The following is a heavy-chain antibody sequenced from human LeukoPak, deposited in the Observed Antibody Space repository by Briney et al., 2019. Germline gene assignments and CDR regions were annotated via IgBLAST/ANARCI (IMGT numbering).Heavy chain of an antibody. J-gene: IGHJ4*02. CDR3: ARGDGYNFFDY. CDR1: GFSVTNNY. Sequence: GGSLRLSCAASGFSVTNNYMSWVRQAPGKGLEWVSVFYVGGATYYADSVKGRFPISRDNSENTLYLQMNSLRAEDTAVYYCARGDGYNFFDYWGQGTLVTVSS. CDR2: FYVGGAT. D-gene: IGHD5-24*01. V-gene: IGHV3-53*01.